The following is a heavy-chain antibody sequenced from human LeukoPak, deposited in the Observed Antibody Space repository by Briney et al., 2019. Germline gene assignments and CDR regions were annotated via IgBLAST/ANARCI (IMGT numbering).Heavy chain of an antibody. CDR2: ISSSSSYI. CDR1: GFTFSSYS. D-gene: IGHD3-22*01. CDR3: AKIYSHYYYDSSGYADY. V-gene: IGHV3-21*01. J-gene: IGHJ4*02. Sequence: GGSLRLSCAASGFTFSSYSMTWVRQAPGKGLGWVSSISSSSSYIYYADSVKGRFTISRDNAKNSLYLQMNSLRAEDTAVYYCAKIYSHYYYDSSGYADYWGQGTLVTVSS.